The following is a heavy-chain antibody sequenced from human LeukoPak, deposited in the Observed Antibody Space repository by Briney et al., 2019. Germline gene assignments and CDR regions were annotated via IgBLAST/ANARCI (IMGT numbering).Heavy chain of an antibody. CDR2: IRYDGNNK. CDR3: AKAAGGKTFGEVIVSTHRPNIDY. CDR1: GFTFSSYG. J-gene: IGHJ4*02. V-gene: IGHV3-30*02. Sequence: SGGSLRLSCAASGFTFSSYGMHWVRQAPGKGLEWVAFIRYDGNNKYYADSVKGRFTISRDNSKNTLYLQMNSLRAEDTAVYYCAKAAGGKTFGEVIVSTHRPNIDYWGQGTLVTVSS. D-gene: IGHD3-16*02.